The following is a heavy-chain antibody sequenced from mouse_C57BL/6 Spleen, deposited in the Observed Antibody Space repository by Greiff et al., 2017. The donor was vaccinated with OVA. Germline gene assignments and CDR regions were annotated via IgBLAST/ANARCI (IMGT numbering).Heavy chain of an antibody. CDR1: GYTFTSYW. CDR3: ASPLLPYAMDY. Sequence: VQLQQSGAELVKPGASVKLSCKASGYTFTSYWMHWVKQRPGQGLEWIGMIHPNSGSTNYNEKFKSKATLTVDKSSSTAYMQLSSLTSEDSAVYYCASPLLPYAMDYWGQGTSVTVSS. D-gene: IGHD2-1*01. V-gene: IGHV1-64*01. J-gene: IGHJ4*01. CDR2: IHPNSGST.